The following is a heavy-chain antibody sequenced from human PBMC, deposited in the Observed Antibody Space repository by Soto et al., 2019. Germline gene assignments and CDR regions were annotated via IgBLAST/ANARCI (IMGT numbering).Heavy chain of an antibody. D-gene: IGHD6-19*01. Sequence: EVQLVESGGGLVQPGRSLRLSCAASGFTFDDYAMHWVRQAPGKGLGWVSGISWDSGNIGYADSVKGRFTISRDNAKNSLYLQLTSLRAEDTALYYCANDRRGSGWFGLDYWGQGTLVTVSS. J-gene: IGHJ4*02. V-gene: IGHV3-9*01. CDR2: ISWDSGNI. CDR3: ANDRRGSGWFGLDY. CDR1: GFTFDDYA.